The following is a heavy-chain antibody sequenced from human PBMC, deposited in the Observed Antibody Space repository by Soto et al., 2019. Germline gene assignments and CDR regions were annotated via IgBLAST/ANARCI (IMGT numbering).Heavy chain of an antibody. CDR3: ARRALRRERAFDI. CDR1: GGTFSSYA. J-gene: IGHJ3*02. V-gene: IGHV1-8*02. Sequence: APVKVSCKASGGTFSSYAISWVRQAPGQGLEWMGWMNPNSGNTGYAQKFQGRVTMTRNTSISTAYMELSSLRSEDTAVYYCARRALRRERAFDIWGQGTMVTVSS. CDR2: MNPNSGNT. D-gene: IGHD1-1*01.